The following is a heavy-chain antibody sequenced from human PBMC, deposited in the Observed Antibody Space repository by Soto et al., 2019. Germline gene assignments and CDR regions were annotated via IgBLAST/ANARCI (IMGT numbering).Heavy chain of an antibody. V-gene: IGHV3-23*01. CDR2: ISGSGGST. J-gene: IGHJ4*02. CDR3: AKLGDSVAGTKYYFDY. CDR1: GFTFSSYA. Sequence: PGGSLRLSCAASGFTFSSYAMSWVRQAPGKGLEWVSAISGSGGSTYYADSVKGRFTISRDNSKNTLYLQMNSLRAEDTAVYYCAKLGDSVAGTKYYFDYWGQGTMVTVYS. D-gene: IGHD6-19*01.